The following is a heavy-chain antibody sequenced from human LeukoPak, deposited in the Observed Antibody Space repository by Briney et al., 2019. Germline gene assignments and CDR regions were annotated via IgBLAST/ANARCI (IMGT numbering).Heavy chain of an antibody. J-gene: IGHJ4*02. V-gene: IGHV3-53*01. CDR2: IYSGGST. CDR1: GFTVSNNY. Sequence: PGGSVRLSCAASGFTVSNNYMTWVRQAPGKGLEWLSVIYSGGSTYYADSVKGRFTISRDNSKNTLFLQINSLRAEDTAVYYCATSKYSGSYWGQGTLVTVSS. D-gene: IGHD1-26*01. CDR3: ATSKYSGSY.